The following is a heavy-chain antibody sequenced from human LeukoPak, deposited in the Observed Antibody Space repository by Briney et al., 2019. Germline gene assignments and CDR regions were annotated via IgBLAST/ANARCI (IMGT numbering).Heavy chain of an antibody. V-gene: IGHV3-48*01. CDR2: IGISSGNT. CDR1: GFPFSDYS. CDR3: ARGGIPTGPYYYFYYMDV. Sequence: GGSLRLSCTASGFPFSDYSMNWVRQAPGKGLEWISYIGISSGNTKYADSVKGRFTISGDNSRNTLYLQMNSLRGEDAAVYSCARGGIPTGPYYYFYYMDVWGKGTAVTVSS. J-gene: IGHJ6*03. D-gene: IGHD3-10*01.